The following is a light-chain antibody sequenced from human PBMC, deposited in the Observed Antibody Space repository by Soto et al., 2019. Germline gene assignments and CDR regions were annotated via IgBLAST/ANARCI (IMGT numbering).Light chain of an antibody. CDR2: TDT. J-gene: IGLJ1*01. V-gene: IGLV1-44*01. CDR3: AAWDDSLNGHV. Sequence: QSVLAQPPSASGTPGQRVTISCSGGASNIGKNTVHWFQQLPGTAPKLLIYTDTQRPSGVPDRLSGSKSGTSASLAISGLQSEDEADYYCAAWDDSLNGHVFGSGTKVTVL. CDR1: ASNIGKNT.